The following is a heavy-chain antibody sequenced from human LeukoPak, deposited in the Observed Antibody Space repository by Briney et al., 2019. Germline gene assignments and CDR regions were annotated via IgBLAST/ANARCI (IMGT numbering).Heavy chain of an antibody. CDR1: GGSISSSSYY. CDR3: ARTFGYSYGYLDY. V-gene: IGHV4-39*01. CDR2: IYYSGST. J-gene: IGHJ4*02. Sequence: SETLSLTCTVSGGSISSSSYYWGWIRQPPGRGLEWIGSIYYSGSTYYNSSLKSRVTISVNTSKNQFSLKLSSVTAADTAVYYCARTFGYSYGYLDYWGQGTLVTVSS. D-gene: IGHD5-18*01.